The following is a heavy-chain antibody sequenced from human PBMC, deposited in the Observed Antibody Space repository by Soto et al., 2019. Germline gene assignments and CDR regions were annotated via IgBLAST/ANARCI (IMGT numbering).Heavy chain of an antibody. J-gene: IGHJ6*02. V-gene: IGHV3-33*01. Sequence: GGSLRLSCAASGFTFSSYGMHLVRQAPGKGLEWVAVIWYDGSNKYYADSVKGRFTISRDNSKNTLYLQMNSLRAEDTAVYYCAREGIGYCSSTSCYRRYGMDVWGQGTTVTVSS. CDR3: AREGIGYCSSTSCYRRYGMDV. D-gene: IGHD2-2*01. CDR1: GFTFSSYG. CDR2: IWYDGSNK.